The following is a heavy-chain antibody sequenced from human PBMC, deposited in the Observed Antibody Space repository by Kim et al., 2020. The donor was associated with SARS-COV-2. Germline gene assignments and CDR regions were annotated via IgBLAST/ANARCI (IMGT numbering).Heavy chain of an antibody. J-gene: IGHJ4*02. D-gene: IGHD3-3*01. CDR2: IYTSGST. Sequence: SETLSLTCTVSGGSISSGSYYWSWIRQPAGKGLEWIGRIYTSGSTNYNPSLKSRVTISVDTSKNQFSLKLSSVTAADTAVYYCARERPPPDYDFWSGSSSGHRYYFDYWGQGTLVTVSS. V-gene: IGHV4-61*02. CDR1: GGSISSGSYY. CDR3: ARERPPPDYDFWSGSSSGHRYYFDY.